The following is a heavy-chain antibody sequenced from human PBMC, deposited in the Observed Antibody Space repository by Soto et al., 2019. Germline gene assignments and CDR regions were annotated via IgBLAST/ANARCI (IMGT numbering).Heavy chain of an antibody. D-gene: IGHD2-15*01. V-gene: IGHV1-69*13. CDR1: GGTFSSYA. CDR2: IIPIFGTA. J-gene: IGHJ3*02. CDR3: ASYCSGGSCYHSAFDI. Sequence: VKVSCKASGGTFSSYAISWVRQAPGQGLEWMGGIIPIFGTANYAQKFQGRITITADESTSTAYMELSSLRSEDTAVYYCASYCSGGSCYHSAFDIWGQGTMVTVS.